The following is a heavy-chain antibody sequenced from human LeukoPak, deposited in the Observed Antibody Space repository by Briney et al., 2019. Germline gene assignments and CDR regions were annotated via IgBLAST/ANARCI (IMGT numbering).Heavy chain of an antibody. V-gene: IGHV3-30*18. J-gene: IGHJ6*02. D-gene: IGHD2-15*01. CDR3: AKDVQSTPYYYYGLDV. CDR1: GFTFSSYD. Sequence: GRSLRLSCAASGFTFSSYDVHWVRQAPGKGLEWVAVISYDGSKNYYGDSVKGRFTISRDNSKNTLYLQMNSLRAEDTAVYYCAKDVQSTPYYYYGLDVWGQGTTVTVSS. CDR2: ISYDGSKN.